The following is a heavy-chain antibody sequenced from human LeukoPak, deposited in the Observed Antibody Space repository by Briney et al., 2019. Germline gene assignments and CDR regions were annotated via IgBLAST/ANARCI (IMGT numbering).Heavy chain of an antibody. V-gene: IGHV3-48*04. D-gene: IGHD3-16*01. Sequence: GGSLRLSCAASGFTFSSYSMNWVRQAPGKGLEWVSYISSSSSTIYYADSVKGRFTISRDNAKNSLYLQMNSLRAEDTAVYYCARVGGGDYYYYYYMDVWGKGTTVTVSS. CDR2: ISSSSSTI. J-gene: IGHJ6*03. CDR1: GFTFSSYS. CDR3: ARVGGGDYYYYYYMDV.